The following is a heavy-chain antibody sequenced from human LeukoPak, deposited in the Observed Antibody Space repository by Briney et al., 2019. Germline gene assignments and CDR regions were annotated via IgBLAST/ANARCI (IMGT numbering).Heavy chain of an antibody. CDR2: IQYDGDNK. J-gene: IGHJ4*02. D-gene: IGHD1-26*01. CDR3: AKRWDSTCSYFDL. V-gene: IGHV3-30*02. Sequence: GGSLRLSCVASGFTFTRSAMHWVRQAPGKGLEWVAFIQYDGDNKYYADSVKGRFTISRDDSQNTLYLQMNSLTVEDTAVYYCAKRWDSTCSYFDLWSQGTLVTVSS. CDR1: GFTFTRSA.